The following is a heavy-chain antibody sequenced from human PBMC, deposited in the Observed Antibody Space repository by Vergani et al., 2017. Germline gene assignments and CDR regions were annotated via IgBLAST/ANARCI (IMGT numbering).Heavy chain of an antibody. CDR2: ISSSSSYI. D-gene: IGHD2-15*01. CDR3: AIDLATRGIYYYYGMDV. CDR1: GFTFSSYS. J-gene: IGHJ6*02. Sequence: EVQLVESGGGLVKPGGSLRLSCAASGFTFSSYSMNWVRQAPGKGLEWVSSISSSSSYIYYADSVKGRFTISRDNAKNSLYLQMNSLRAEDTAVYYCAIDLATRGIYYYYGMDVWGQGTTVTVSS. V-gene: IGHV3-21*01.